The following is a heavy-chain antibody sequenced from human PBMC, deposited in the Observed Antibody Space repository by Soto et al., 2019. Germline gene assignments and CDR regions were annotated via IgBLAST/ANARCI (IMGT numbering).Heavy chain of an antibody. D-gene: IGHD1-26*01. Sequence: SGPTLVNPTQTLTLTCTFSGFSLSTSGMCVSWIRQPPGKALEWLALIDWDDDKYYSTSLKTRLTISKDTSKNQVVLTMTNMDPVDTATYYCARIMGVGATPVRYYYYGMEVWGQGTTVNVAS. CDR3: ARIMGVGATPVRYYYYGMEV. CDR2: IDWDDDK. J-gene: IGHJ6*02. V-gene: IGHV2-70*01. CDR1: GFSLSTSGMC.